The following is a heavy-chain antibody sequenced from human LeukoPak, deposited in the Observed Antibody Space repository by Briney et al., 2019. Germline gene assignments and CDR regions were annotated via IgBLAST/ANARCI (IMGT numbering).Heavy chain of an antibody. CDR3: ARGGSSDWYAVSLDY. CDR1: GGSISSSSYY. D-gene: IGHD6-13*01. V-gene: IGHV4-39*01. Sequence: SETLSLTCTVSGGSISSSSYYWGWIRQPPGKGLEWIRSIYYSGSTYYNPSLKSRVTISVDTSKNQFSLKLSSVTAADTAVYFCARGGSSDWYAVSLDYWGQGTLVTVSS. J-gene: IGHJ4*02. CDR2: IYYSGST.